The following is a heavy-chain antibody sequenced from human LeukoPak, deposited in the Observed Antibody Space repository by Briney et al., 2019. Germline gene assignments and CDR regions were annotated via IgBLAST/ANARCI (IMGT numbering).Heavy chain of an antibody. CDR2: ISAYNGNT. J-gene: IGHJ4*02. Sequence: GASVKLSCKASGYTFTSYGISWVRQAPGQGLEWMGWISAYNGNTNYAQKLQGRVTMTTDTSTSTAYMELRSLRSDDTAVYYCARGPAYYYDSSGYYYWGQGTLVTVSS. CDR3: ARGPAYYYDSSGYYY. V-gene: IGHV1-18*01. D-gene: IGHD3-22*01. CDR1: GYTFTSYG.